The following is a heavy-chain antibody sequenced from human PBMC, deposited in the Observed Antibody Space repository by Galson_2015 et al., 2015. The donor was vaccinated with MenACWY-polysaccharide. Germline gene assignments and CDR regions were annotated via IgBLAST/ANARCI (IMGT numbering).Heavy chain of an antibody. V-gene: IGHV3-23*01. J-gene: IGHJ5*02. CDR2: ITGSGGST. D-gene: IGHD2-15*01. CDR3: AKEGSCSGGSCSGWFDP. Sequence: SLRLSCAASGFTFSTYGMSWVRQAPGKGLEWVSAITGSGGSTYYADSVKDGFTISRDNSKNTVYLQMNSLRAEATAVYDCAKEGSCSGGSCSGWFDPWGQGTLVTVSS. CDR1: GFTFSTYG.